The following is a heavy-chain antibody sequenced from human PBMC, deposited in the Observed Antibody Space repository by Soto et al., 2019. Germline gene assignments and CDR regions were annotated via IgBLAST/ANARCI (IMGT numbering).Heavy chain of an antibody. J-gene: IGHJ4*02. CDR3: ARISRYGYDFDY. D-gene: IGHD5-12*01. Sequence: QVTLKESGPVLVKPTEPLTLTCTVSGFSLTRTDVGVSWIRQPPGKALEWLAHIFSNDEKFYSTSLKSSLTISKDTSKSQVVLMMTKLDPVDTATYYCARISRYGYDFDYLGQGTLVTVSA. V-gene: IGHV2-26*01. CDR1: GFSLTRTDVG. CDR2: IFSNDEK.